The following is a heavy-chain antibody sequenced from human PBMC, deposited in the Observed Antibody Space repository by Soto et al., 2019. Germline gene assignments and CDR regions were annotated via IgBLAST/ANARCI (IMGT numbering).Heavy chain of an antibody. V-gene: IGHV1-69*12. CDR1: GGNFNSYG. D-gene: IGHD3-9*01. Sequence: QVHLVQSGTEARKPGSSVNVSCETSGGNFNSYGFNWVRQVPGQRLEWMGGIIPMFGIVKVGQIFQPRVAVTADQSTGKSYMELARLRPEDTAGYYCAGEVGGTGLQFWGQGTLVIVSS. CDR2: IIPMFGIV. CDR3: AGEVGGTGLQF. J-gene: IGHJ4*02.